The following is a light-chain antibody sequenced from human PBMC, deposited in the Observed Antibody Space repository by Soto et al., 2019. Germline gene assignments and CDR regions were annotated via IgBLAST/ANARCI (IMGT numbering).Light chain of an antibody. V-gene: IGKV3-11*01. CDR3: QQRGGT. Sequence: EIVLTQSPATLSLSPGERATLSCRASQSVSSYLAWYQQKPGQAPRLLIYDASNRATGIPARFSGSGSGTDFTLTISSLEPEDFAVYYCQQRGGTLGGGTKVEIK. CDR1: QSVSSY. J-gene: IGKJ4*01. CDR2: DAS.